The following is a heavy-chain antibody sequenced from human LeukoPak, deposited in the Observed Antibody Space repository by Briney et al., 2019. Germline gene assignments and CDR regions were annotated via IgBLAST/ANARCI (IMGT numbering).Heavy chain of an antibody. CDR2: ISSSSSYI. D-gene: IGHD5-12*01. CDR1: GFPFSSYA. V-gene: IGHV3-21*01. CDR3: ARDRLGYDNSSSRFGY. Sequence: AGGSLRLSCAASGFPFSSYALNWVRQAPGKGLEWVSSISSSSSYIYYADSLKGRFTISRDDANNPLYLHMNSLRAEDTAVYYCARDRLGYDNSSSRFGYWGQGTLVTVSS. J-gene: IGHJ4*02.